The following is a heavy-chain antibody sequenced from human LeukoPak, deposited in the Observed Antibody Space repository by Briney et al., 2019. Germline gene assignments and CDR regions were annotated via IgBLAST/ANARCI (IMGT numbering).Heavy chain of an antibody. J-gene: IGHJ6*03. CDR2: ISSSSSYI. V-gene: IGHV3-21*01. Sequence: GSLRLSCAASGFTFSSYSMNWVRQAPGKGLEWVSSISSSSSYIYYADSVKGRFTISRDNAKNSLYLQTNSLRAEDTAVYYCARVFEVATFYYMDVWGKGTTVTISS. CDR1: GFTFSSYS. CDR3: ARVFEVATFYYMDV. D-gene: IGHD5-12*01.